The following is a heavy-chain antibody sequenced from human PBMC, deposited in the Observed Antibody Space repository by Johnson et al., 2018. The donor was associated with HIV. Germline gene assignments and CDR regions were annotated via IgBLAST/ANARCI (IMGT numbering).Heavy chain of an antibody. D-gene: IGHD2-8*01. CDR3: AGRSMRSDAFDL. V-gene: IGHV3-74*02. Sequence: VQLVESGGGLVQPGGSLRLSCAASGFTFSSHWMHWVRQPPGKGLVWVSRINSDGSSTSYAGSVKGRFTISRDNAKNTLYLQINGLRGGDTGVYYCAGRSMRSDAFDLWGPGTMVTVSS. CDR2: INSDGSST. J-gene: IGHJ3*01. CDR1: GFTFSSHW.